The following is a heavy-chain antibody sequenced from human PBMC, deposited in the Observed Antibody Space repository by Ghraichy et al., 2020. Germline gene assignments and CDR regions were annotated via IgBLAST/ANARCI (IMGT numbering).Heavy chain of an antibody. J-gene: IGHJ4*02. V-gene: IGHV3-11*06. Sequence: GGSLRLSCVASGFTFSGYYMSWIRQAPGKGLEWVSYISSSSDYTNYADTVKGRFTISRDNAKNSLYLQMNSLRAEDTAVYYCARCGSLLELLLDYWGQGTLVTVSS. CDR2: ISSSSDYT. CDR3: ARCGSLLELLLDY. D-gene: IGHD1-7*01. CDR1: GFTFSGYY.